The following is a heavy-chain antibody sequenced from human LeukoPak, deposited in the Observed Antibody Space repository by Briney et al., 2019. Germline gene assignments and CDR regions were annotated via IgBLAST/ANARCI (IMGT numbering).Heavy chain of an antibody. J-gene: IGHJ4*02. CDR1: GYTFTSYG. D-gene: IGHD4-17*01. Sequence: ASVKVSCKASGYTFTSYGISWVRQAPGQGLEWMGWISAYNGNTNYAQKLQGRVTMTRDMSTSTVYMELSSLRSEDTAVYYCARGYGDYDYYFDYWGQGTLVTVSS. CDR3: ARGYGDYDYYFDY. V-gene: IGHV1-18*01. CDR2: ISAYNGNT.